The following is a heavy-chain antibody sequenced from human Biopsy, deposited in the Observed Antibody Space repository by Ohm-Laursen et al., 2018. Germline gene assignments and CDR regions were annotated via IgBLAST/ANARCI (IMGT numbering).Heavy chain of an antibody. Sequence: SLRLSCSASGFPVSDYYMSWIRQAPGRGLEWVSDINSSGSTKYHAESVKGRFTISRDNAMNSVYLQMNSLRGEDTAVYYCARFPDFWSGYYVDSWGQGTLVTVSS. D-gene: IGHD3-3*01. J-gene: IGHJ4*02. V-gene: IGHV3-11*01. CDR3: ARFPDFWSGYYVDS. CDR1: GFPVSDYY. CDR2: INSSGSTK.